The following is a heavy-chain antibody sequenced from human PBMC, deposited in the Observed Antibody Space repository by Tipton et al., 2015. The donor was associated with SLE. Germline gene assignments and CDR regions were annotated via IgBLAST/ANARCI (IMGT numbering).Heavy chain of an antibody. D-gene: IGHD2-2*01. CDR2: SYYSGST. CDR1: GGSIRSTSHH. Sequence: LRLSCTVSGGSIRSTSHHWGWIRQPPGKGLEWIASSYYSGSTYSNPSLKSRFTISVDTSKNQFSLKLSSVTAADTAVFYCARHIIAPGCCTTTSCQSDWFDPWGQGTLVTVSS. V-gene: IGHV4-39*01. CDR3: ARHIIAPGCCTTTSCQSDWFDP. J-gene: IGHJ5*02.